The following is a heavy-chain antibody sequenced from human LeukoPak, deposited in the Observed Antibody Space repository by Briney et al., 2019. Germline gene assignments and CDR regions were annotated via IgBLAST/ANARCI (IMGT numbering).Heavy chain of an antibody. CDR3: ARAVGDSGHGRYFDY. V-gene: IGHV4-59*01. D-gene: IGHD5-12*01. CDR1: GGSISNY. CDR2: VENTGST. Sequence: AETLSLTCTVSGGSISNYLRWIRHPPGNGLEWIGNVENTGSTNYNPSLESRVTISVDTSKNHFSLRLSSVPAADPAVYYCARAVGDSGHGRYFDYWGQGTLVTVSS. J-gene: IGHJ4*02.